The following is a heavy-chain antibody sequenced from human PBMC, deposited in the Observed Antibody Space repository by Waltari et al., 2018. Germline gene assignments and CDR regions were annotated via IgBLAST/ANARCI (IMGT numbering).Heavy chain of an antibody. CDR2: LEPEDGET. CDR3: ATAAAGTISYGMDV. J-gene: IGHJ6*02. V-gene: IGHV1-24*01. CDR1: GYTLTELS. Sequence: QVQLVQSGAEVKKPGASVKVSCKVSGYTLTELSMHWVRQAPGKGLEWMGGLEPEDGETMDAQKFQGRVNMTEDTSTGTAYMGRSSLRAEDTAGYYGATAAAGTISYGMDVWGQGTTVTVSS. D-gene: IGHD6-13*01.